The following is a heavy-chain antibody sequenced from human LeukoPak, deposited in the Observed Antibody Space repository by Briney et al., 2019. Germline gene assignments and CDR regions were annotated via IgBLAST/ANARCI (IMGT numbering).Heavy chain of an antibody. CDR2: ISGSGGST. D-gene: IGHD3-3*01. V-gene: IGHV3-23*01. J-gene: IGHJ4*02. CDR1: GFTFSSYA. Sequence: PGGSLRLSCAASGFTFSSYAMSWVRQAPGKGLEWVSGISGSGGSTYYADTVKGRFTISRDNSKNTLYLQMNSPRAEDTAVYYCAKAIVYDFWSGYYDYWGQGTLVTVSS. CDR3: AKAIVYDFWSGYYDY.